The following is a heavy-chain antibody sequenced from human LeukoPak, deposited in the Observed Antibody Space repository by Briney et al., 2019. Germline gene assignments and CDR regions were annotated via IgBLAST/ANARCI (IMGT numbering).Heavy chain of an antibody. D-gene: IGHD3-22*01. CDR1: GYSFTSYW. V-gene: IGHV5-51*01. CDR2: IYPGDSDT. J-gene: IGHJ6*02. Sequence: GESLKISCKGSGYSFTSYWIGWVRQMPGKGLEWMGIIYPGDSDTRYSPSFQGQVTISADKSISTAYLQWSSLKASDTAMYYCARHGEGSGYYYPRSDYYYGMDVWGQGTTATVSS. CDR3: ARHGEGSGYYYPRSDYYYGMDV.